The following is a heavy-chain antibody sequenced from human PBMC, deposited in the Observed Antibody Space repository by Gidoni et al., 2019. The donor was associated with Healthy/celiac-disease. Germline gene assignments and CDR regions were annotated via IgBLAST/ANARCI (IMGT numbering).Heavy chain of an antibody. CDR1: GFTFSSYA. V-gene: IGHV3-23*01. J-gene: IGHJ3*02. Sequence: EVQLSESGRGLVQPGGSLRPSCAASGFTFSSYAMSWVRQAPGKGLEWVSASSGSGSSTDYADSVKGRFTISRDNSKNTLYLQMNSLRAEDTAVYYCAKLRTSITTQGAFDIWGQGTMVTVSS. CDR3: AKLRTSITTQGAFDI. D-gene: IGHD4-4*01. CDR2: SSGSGSST.